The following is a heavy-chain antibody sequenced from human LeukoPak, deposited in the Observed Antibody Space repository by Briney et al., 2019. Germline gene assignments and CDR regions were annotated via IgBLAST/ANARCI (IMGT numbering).Heavy chain of an antibody. CDR2: ISSSSSYI. V-gene: IGHV3-21*01. D-gene: IGHD5-12*01. Sequence: GGPLRLSCAASGFTFTDYGITWVRQAPGKGLEWVSSISSSSSYIYYADSVKGRFTISRDNAKNSLYLQMNSLRAEDTAVYYCARDEVATISLDYWGQGTLVTVSS. CDR3: ARDEVATISLDY. J-gene: IGHJ4*02. CDR1: GFTFTDYG.